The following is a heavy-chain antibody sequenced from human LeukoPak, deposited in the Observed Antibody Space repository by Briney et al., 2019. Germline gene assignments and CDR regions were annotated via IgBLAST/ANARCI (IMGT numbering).Heavy chain of an antibody. CDR1: GDSVSNNRAA. Sequence: SQTLSLTCVISGDSVSNNRAAWNWIRQSPWRGLEWLGRTYYKSRWDYDYAASVKSRITINADASKNQFSLQLSSVTPDDTAVYYCTRDATRTGWFDPWGQGTLVTVSS. J-gene: IGHJ5*02. D-gene: IGHD1-14*01. CDR2: TYYKSRWDY. CDR3: TRDATRTGWFDP. V-gene: IGHV6-1*01.